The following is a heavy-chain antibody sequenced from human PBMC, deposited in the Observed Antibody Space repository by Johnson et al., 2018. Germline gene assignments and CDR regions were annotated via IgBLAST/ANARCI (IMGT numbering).Heavy chain of an antibody. V-gene: IGHV3-30*18. CDR2: ISYDGSNK. Sequence: QVQLVESGGGVVQPGRSLRLSCAASGFTFSSYGMHWVRQAPGKGLEWVAVISYDGSNKYYADSVKGRFTISRDNSKNTLYLQMNSLRVEDTAVYYCAKDQLRVIDLTIEGRNYGMDVWGQGTTVTVSS. CDR1: GFTFSSYG. J-gene: IGHJ6*02. D-gene: IGHD3-3*01. CDR3: AKDQLRVIDLTIEGRNYGMDV.